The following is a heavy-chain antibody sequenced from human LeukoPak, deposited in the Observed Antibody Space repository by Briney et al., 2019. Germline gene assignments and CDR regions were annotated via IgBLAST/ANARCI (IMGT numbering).Heavy chain of an antibody. V-gene: IGHV1-46*01. CDR1: GYTFTSYG. J-gene: IGHJ5*02. CDR3: ARERGHTIFGVVPFDP. CDR2: INPSGGST. D-gene: IGHD3-3*01. Sequence: ASVKVSCKASGYTFTSYGISWVRQAPGQGLEWMGIINPSGGSTSYAQKFQGRVTMTRDTSTSTVYMELSSLRSEDTAVYYCARERGHTIFGVVPFDPWGQGTLVTVSS.